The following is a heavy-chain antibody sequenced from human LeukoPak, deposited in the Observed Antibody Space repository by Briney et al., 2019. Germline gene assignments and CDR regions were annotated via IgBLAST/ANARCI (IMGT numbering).Heavy chain of an antibody. CDR1: GYTFTGYY. J-gene: IGHJ3*02. CDR3: ARDLGGMYYYDSSGYYYHAFDI. Sequence: GASVKVSCKASGYTFTGYYMHWVRQAPGQGLEWMGWINPNSGGTNYAQKFQGRVTMTTDTSTSTAYMELRSLRSDDTAVYYCARDLGGMYYYDSSGYYYHAFDIWGQGTMVTVSS. CDR2: INPNSGGT. V-gene: IGHV1-2*02. D-gene: IGHD3-22*01.